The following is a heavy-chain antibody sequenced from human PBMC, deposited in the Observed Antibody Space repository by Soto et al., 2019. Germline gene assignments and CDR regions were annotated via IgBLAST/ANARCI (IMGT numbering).Heavy chain of an antibody. CDR2: IKQDGSEK. CDR1: GFTFSSYW. V-gene: IGHV3-7*01. CDR3: STAVEYYDILTGYPPYDY. J-gene: IGHJ4*02. Sequence: GGSLRLSCAASGFTFSSYWMSWVRQAPGKGLEWVANIKQDGSEKYYVDSVKGRFTISRDNAKNSLYLQMNSLRAEDTAFYFFSTAVEYYDILTGYPPYDYWGQGTLVTVSS. D-gene: IGHD3-9*01.